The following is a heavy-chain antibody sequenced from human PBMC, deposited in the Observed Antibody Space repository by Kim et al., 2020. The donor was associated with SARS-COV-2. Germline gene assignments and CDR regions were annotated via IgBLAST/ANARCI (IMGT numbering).Heavy chain of an antibody. CDR1: GGSVSSGSYY. V-gene: IGHV4-61*01. D-gene: IGHD6-13*01. J-gene: IGHJ4*01. CDR2: IYYSGST. Sequence: SETLSLTCTVSGGSVSSGSYYWSWLRQPPGKGPEWIGYIYYSGSTNYNSSLKRRVTISVDTSKNQFSLKLRSVTAADTGVYFCARGGYSSSWYEDWGQRTLRAVSS. CDR3: ARGGYSSSWYED.